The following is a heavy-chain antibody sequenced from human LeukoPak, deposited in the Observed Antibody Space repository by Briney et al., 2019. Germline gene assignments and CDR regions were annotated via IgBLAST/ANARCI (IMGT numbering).Heavy chain of an antibody. Sequence: GGSLRLSCSVSEFTFSNYAMSWVRQAPGKGLEWVSAISGSGGSTYYADSVKGRFTISRDNSKNTLYLQMDSLRAEDTAVYYCAKYGLGITMVRGVILTTSYYYYMDVWGKGTTVTVSS. J-gene: IGHJ6*03. CDR1: EFTFSNYA. CDR2: ISGSGGST. D-gene: IGHD3-10*01. V-gene: IGHV3-23*01. CDR3: AKYGLGITMVRGVILTTSYYYYMDV.